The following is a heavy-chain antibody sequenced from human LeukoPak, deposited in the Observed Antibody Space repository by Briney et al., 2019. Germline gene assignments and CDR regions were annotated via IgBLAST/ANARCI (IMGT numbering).Heavy chain of an antibody. D-gene: IGHD3-3*01. J-gene: IGHJ5*02. CDR3: ARERYDFWSGYGWVLNWFDP. CDR1: GFTFSDYY. CDR2: IKQDGSEK. Sequence: PGGSLRHSCAASGFTFSDYYMSWIRQAPGKGLEWVANIKQDGSEKYYVDSVKGRFTISRDNAKNSLYLQMNSLRAEDTAVYYCARERYDFWSGYGWVLNWFDPWGQGTLVTVSS. V-gene: IGHV3-7*01.